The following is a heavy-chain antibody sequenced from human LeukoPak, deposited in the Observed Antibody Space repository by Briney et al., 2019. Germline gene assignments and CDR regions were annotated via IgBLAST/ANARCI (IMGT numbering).Heavy chain of an antibody. V-gene: IGHV1-46*01. CDR3: ARAPVGATFFDY. CDR2: INPSGGSA. D-gene: IGHD1-26*01. J-gene: IGHJ4*02. Sequence: ASVKVSCKASGYTFTSYYMHWVRQAPGQGLEWMGIINPSGGSASYAQKFQGRVTMTRDTSTSTVYMELSSLRSEDTAVYYCARAPVGATFFDYWGQGTLVTVSS. CDR1: GYTFTSYY.